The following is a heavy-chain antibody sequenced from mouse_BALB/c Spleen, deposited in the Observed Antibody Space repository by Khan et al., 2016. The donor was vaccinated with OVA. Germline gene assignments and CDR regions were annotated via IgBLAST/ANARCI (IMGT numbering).Heavy chain of an antibody. CDR2: INPKNGDT. V-gene: IGHV1-18*01. Sequence: VQLQQSGPELVKPGASVKISCKTSGYTFPEYTVHWVKQSLGKSLDWIGVINPKNGDTAYNQKFKGKATLTVDKSSSTAYMEFRSLTSGDSAVYYCARDAGRYWGQGTSVTVAS. J-gene: IGHJ4*01. CDR1: GYTFPEYT. D-gene: IGHD3-3*01. CDR3: ARDAGRY.